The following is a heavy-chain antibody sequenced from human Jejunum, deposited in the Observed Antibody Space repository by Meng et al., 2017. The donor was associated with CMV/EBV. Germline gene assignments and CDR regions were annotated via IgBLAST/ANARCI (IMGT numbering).Heavy chain of an antibody. CDR3: ARQNDYGGNFYFFDY. D-gene: IGHD4-23*01. J-gene: IGHJ4*02. CDR1: GYTFTGDH. Sequence: GYTFTGDHMHWVRQAPGQGPEWMGWINPNSGVINYAQEFNDRVTMTWDTSIATAYMELSRLRSDDTAVYYCARQNDYGGNFYFFDYWGQGTLVTVSS. CDR2: INPNSGVI. V-gene: IGHV1-2*02.